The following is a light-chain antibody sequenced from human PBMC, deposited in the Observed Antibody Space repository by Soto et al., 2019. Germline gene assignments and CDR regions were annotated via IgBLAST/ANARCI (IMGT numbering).Light chain of an antibody. Sequence: DIQMTQSPSTMSGSVGDRITITCGASQTISSWLAWYQQKPGKAPKLLIYKASTLKSGVPSRFSGSGSGTEFTLTISSLQPDDFATYYCQHYNSFPLTFGGGTKVDIK. CDR3: QHYNSFPLT. CDR1: QTISSW. CDR2: KAS. J-gene: IGKJ4*01. V-gene: IGKV1-5*03.